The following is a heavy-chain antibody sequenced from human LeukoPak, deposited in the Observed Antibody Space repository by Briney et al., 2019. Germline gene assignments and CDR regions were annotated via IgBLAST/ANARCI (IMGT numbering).Heavy chain of an antibody. V-gene: IGHV1-58*02. J-gene: IGHJ3*02. CDR2: IVVGSGNT. D-gene: IGHD3-22*01. CDR1: GFTFTSSA. CDR3: ARGLSLSGYLDAFDI. Sequence: SVKVSCKASGFTFTSSAMQWVRQARGQRLEWIGWIVVGSGNTNYAQKFQERVTITRDMSTSTAYMELSSLRSEDTAVYFCARGLSLSGYLDAFDIWGQGTMVTVSS.